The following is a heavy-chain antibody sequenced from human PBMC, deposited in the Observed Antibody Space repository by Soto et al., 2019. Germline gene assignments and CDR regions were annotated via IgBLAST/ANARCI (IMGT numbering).Heavy chain of an antibody. Sequence: EVQLVESGGGLVKPGGSLRLSCAASGFTFSSYSMNWVRQAPGKGLEWVSSISSSSSYIYYADSVKGRFTISRDNAKNSLYLQMNSLRAEDTAVYYCASVPSRYCTNGVCYFRYYYYGMDVWGQGTTVTVSS. D-gene: IGHD2-8*01. V-gene: IGHV3-21*01. J-gene: IGHJ6*02. CDR2: ISSSSSYI. CDR3: ASVPSRYCTNGVCYFRYYYYGMDV. CDR1: GFTFSSYS.